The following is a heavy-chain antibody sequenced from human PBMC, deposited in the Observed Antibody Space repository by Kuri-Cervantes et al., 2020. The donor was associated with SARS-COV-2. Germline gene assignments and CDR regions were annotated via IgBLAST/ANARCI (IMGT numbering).Heavy chain of an antibody. V-gene: IGHV1-3*01. D-gene: IGHD3/OR15-3a*01. Sequence: ASVKVSCKASGYTFTSYAMHWVRQAPGQRLEWMGWINAGNGNTKYSQKFQGRVTMTRNTSISTAYMELSSLRSEDTAVYYCARGRTHYSFWTTPLRYYFDYWGQGTLVTVSS. CDR1: GYTFTSYA. CDR2: INAGNGNT. CDR3: ARGRTHYSFWTTPLRYYFDY. J-gene: IGHJ4*02.